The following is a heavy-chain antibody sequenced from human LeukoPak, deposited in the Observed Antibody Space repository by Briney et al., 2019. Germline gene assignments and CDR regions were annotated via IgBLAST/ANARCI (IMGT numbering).Heavy chain of an antibody. V-gene: IGHV3-23*01. Sequence: GGSLRLSCAASGFTFSTYDMSWVRQAPGKGLEWVSIISISGSSTYYADSVEGRFTISRENSKNTLYLQMNSLRAEDTAVYYCAKDLGHYYDSSGYLSSFDNWGQGTLVTVSS. CDR2: ISISGSST. J-gene: IGHJ4*02. CDR1: GFTFSTYD. CDR3: AKDLGHYYDSSGYLSSFDN. D-gene: IGHD3-22*01.